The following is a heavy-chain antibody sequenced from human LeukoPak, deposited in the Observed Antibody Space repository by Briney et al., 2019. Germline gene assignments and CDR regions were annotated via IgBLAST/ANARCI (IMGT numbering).Heavy chain of an antibody. V-gene: IGHV3-74*01. Sequence: PGGSLRLSCAASGFTFSSYWMHWVRQAPGKGLVWVSRIFNPGGATAYVDSVKGRFTISRDNAENTLSLQMNSLRVEDTAVYFCARGGGLDVWGQGATVTVSS. CDR2: IFNPGGAT. CDR3: ARGGGLDV. D-gene: IGHD3-16*01. CDR1: GFTFSSYW. J-gene: IGHJ6*02.